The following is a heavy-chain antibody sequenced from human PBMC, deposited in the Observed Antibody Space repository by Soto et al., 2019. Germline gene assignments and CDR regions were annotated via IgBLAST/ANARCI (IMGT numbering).Heavy chain of an antibody. CDR1: GFTFRTYG. Sequence: HPGGSLRLSCAASGFTFRTYGMHWVRQAPGKGLEWVAVIWFDESNKYYADSVKGRFTISRDNSKSMLYLEMNSLRADDSAVYYCATSSLTYYDLGYWGQGTLVTVSS. V-gene: IGHV3-33*01. CDR3: ATSSLTYYDLGY. D-gene: IGHD3-3*01. CDR2: IWFDESNK. J-gene: IGHJ4*02.